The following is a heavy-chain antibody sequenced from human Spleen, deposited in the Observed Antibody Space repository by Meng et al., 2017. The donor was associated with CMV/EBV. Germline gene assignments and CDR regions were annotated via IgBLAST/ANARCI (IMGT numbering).Heavy chain of an antibody. Sequence: LKISCAASGFTFSSYSMNWVRQAPGKGLEWVSSISSSSSYIYYADSVKGRFTISRDNAKNSLYLQMNSLRAEDTAVYYCARDLGGAGEYYFDYWGQGTLVTVSS. CDR3: ARDLGGAGEYYFDY. CDR1: GFTFSSYS. J-gene: IGHJ4*02. V-gene: IGHV3-21*01. CDR2: ISSSSSYI. D-gene: IGHD7-27*01.